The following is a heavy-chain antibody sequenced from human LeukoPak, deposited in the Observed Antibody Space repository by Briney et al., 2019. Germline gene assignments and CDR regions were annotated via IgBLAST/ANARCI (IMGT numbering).Heavy chain of an antibody. D-gene: IGHD4-17*01. Sequence: SETLSLTCTVSNASTSSYYWSWIRQPPGKGLEWIGYVYYSGDTNYNPSLKSRVTISVDTSKNQFSLKLSSVTAADTAVYYCATDYGAYAGSAFDIWGQGTMVTVSS. CDR2: VYYSGDT. CDR1: NASTSSYY. V-gene: IGHV4-59*12. J-gene: IGHJ3*02. CDR3: ATDYGAYAGSAFDI.